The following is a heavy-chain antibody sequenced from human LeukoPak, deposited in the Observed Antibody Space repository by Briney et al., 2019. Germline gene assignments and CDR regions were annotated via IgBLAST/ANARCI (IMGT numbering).Heavy chain of an antibody. J-gene: IGHJ5*02. D-gene: IGHD2-8*01. Sequence: SETLSLTCTVSGGSISSYYWSWIRQPPGKGLEWIGYIYFTGSTNYNPSLKSRVTMSVDTSNNQFSLKLSSVTAADAAVYYCARRYCTDGVCYLVSWGQGTLVTVSS. V-gene: IGHV4-59*12. CDR2: IYFTGST. CDR3: ARRYCTDGVCYLVS. CDR1: GGSISSYY.